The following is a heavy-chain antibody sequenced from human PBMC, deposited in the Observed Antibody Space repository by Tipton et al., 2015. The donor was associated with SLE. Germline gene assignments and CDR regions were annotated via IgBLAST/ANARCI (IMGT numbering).Heavy chain of an antibody. CDR1: GGSVSSESYY. CDR2: VYYSGST. D-gene: IGHD3-10*01. Sequence: TLSLTCSVSGGSVSSESYYWSWIRQPPGKGLEYIGYVYYSGSTKYNPSLKSRVTISMDTSKNQFSLKLNSLTAADTAVYYCARDRGGDYFDYWGQGNLVTVSS. CDR3: ARDRGGDYFDY. V-gene: IGHV4-61*01. J-gene: IGHJ4*02.